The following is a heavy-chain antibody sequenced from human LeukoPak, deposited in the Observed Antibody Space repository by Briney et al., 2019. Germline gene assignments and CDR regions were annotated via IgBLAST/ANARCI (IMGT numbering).Heavy chain of an antibody. CDR2: INPSDGST. CDR3: AKAPRNSSTMLDY. CDR1: GYTFTSYW. J-gene: IGHJ4*02. Sequence: GASVKVSCKASGYTFTSYWIQWVRQAPGQGLERMGLINPSDGSTAYAHRFQGRVTMTRDTSTSTVYMDLSSLRSEDTAVYYCAKAPRNSSTMLDYWGQGTLVTVSS. V-gene: IGHV1-46*01. D-gene: IGHD6-13*01.